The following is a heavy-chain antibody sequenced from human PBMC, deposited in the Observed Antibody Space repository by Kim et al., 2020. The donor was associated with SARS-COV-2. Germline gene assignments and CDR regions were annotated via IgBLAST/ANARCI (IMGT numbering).Heavy chain of an antibody. Sequence: GGSLRLSCAASGFTFSSYGMHWVRQAPGKGLEWVAVTSYDGSNKYYADSVKGRFTISRDNSKNTLYLQMNSLRAEDTAVYYCAKAGPALRYFDWLFSNFDYWGQGTLVTVSS. J-gene: IGHJ4*02. V-gene: IGHV3-30*18. CDR2: TSYDGSNK. CDR3: AKAGPALRYFDWLFSNFDY. CDR1: GFTFSSYG. D-gene: IGHD3-9*01.